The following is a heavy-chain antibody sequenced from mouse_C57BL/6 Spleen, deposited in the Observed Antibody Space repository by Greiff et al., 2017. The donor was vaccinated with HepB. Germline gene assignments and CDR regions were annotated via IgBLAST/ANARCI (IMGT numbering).Heavy chain of an antibody. J-gene: IGHJ1*03. V-gene: IGHV1-5*01. Sequence: VQLQQSGTVLARPGASVKMSCKTSGYTFTSYWMHWVKQRPGQGLEWIGAIYPGNSDTSYNQKFKGKAKLTAVTSASTAYMELIRLTNEDSAFYYCTRRMDSNYWYFDVWGTGTTVTVSS. D-gene: IGHD2-5*01. CDR1: GYTFTSYW. CDR3: TRRMDSNYWYFDV. CDR2: IYPGNSDT.